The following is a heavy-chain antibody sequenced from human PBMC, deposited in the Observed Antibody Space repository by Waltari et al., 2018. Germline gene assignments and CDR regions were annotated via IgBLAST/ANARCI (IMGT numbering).Heavy chain of an antibody. CDR3: ARHRANFDFWSGLDV. J-gene: IGHJ6*02. V-gene: IGHV4-39*01. Sequence: QLQLHESGPGLRKPSEPLSLTCNVSGASITTPFSWGWIRQSPGKGLEWIGSIYYTGNTYYNPAFKSRVAVSIDTSRNQFSLRLTSVTAADASVYYCARHRANFDFWSGLDVWGQGTTLDVS. D-gene: IGHD3-3*01. CDR1: GASITTPFS. CDR2: IYYTGNT.